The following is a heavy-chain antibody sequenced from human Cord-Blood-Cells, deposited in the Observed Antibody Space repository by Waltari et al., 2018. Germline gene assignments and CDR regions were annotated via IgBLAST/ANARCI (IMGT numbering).Heavy chain of an antibody. Sequence: QVQLVQSGAEVKKPGSSVKVSCKASGGTFSSYAISWVRQAPGQGLEWMGGLIPIFGTANYAQKFECIVTITADESTSTAYMELSRLRSEDTAVYYCARMAVRGVIIKYYYDGMDVWGQGTTVTVSS. CDR1: GGTFSSYA. CDR2: LIPIFGTA. CDR3: ARMAVRGVIIKYYYDGMDV. V-gene: IGHV1-69*01. D-gene: IGHD3-10*01. J-gene: IGHJ6*02.